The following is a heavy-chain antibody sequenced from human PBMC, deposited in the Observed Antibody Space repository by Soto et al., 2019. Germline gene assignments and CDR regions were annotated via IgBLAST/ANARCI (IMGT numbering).Heavy chain of an antibody. CDR3: ASQYCSSTSCYYNWFDP. V-gene: IGHV1-69*01. Sequence: QVQLVQSGAEVKKPGSSVKVSCKASGGTFSSYAISWVRQAPGHGLEWMGGIIPIFGTANYAQKFQGRVTITADESTSTAYMELSSLRSEDTAVYYCASQYCSSTSCYYNWFDPWGQGTLVTVSS. CDR2: IIPIFGTA. CDR1: GGTFSSYA. D-gene: IGHD2-2*01. J-gene: IGHJ5*02.